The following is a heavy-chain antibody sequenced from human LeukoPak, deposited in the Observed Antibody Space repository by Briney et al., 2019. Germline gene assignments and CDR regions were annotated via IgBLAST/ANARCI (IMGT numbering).Heavy chain of an antibody. CDR1: GGSFSGYY. D-gene: IGHD2-2*01. CDR2: INHSGST. Sequence: KTSETLSLTCAVYGGSFSGYYWSWIRQPPGKGLEWIGEINHSGSTNYNPSPKSRVTISVDTSKNQFSLKLSSVTAADTAVYYCARGPIVVVVFDYWGQGTLVTVSS. V-gene: IGHV4-34*01. J-gene: IGHJ4*02. CDR3: ARGPIVVVVFDY.